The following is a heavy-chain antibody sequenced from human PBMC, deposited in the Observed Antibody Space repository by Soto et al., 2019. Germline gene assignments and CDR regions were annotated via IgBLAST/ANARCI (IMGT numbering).Heavy chain of an antibody. J-gene: IGHJ6*02. CDR1: GGSISRYY. D-gene: IGHD3-10*01. CDR3: ARDSRYYYGSGSYPISYYYYYGMDV. V-gene: IGHV4-59*01. CDR2: IYYSGST. Sequence: SETLSLTCTVSGGSISRYYGSWIRQPPGKGLEWIGYIYYSGSTNYNPSLKSRVTISVDTSKNQFSLKLSSVTAADTAVYYCARDSRYYYGSGSYPISYYYYYGMDVWGQGTTVTVS.